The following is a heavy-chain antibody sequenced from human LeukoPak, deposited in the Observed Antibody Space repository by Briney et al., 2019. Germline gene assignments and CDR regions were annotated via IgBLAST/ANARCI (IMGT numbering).Heavy chain of an antibody. D-gene: IGHD3-22*01. CDR2: INPNSGGT. J-gene: IGHJ5*02. CDR1: GYTFTGYY. CDR3: ARDREYYYDSSGYYYVSVLGFDP. V-gene: IGHV1-2*02. Sequence: PRASVKVSCKASGYTFTGYYMHWVRQAPGQGLEWMGWINPNSGGTNYAQKFQGRVTMTRDTSISTAYMELSRLRSDDTAVYYCARDREYYYDSSGYYYVSVLGFDPWGQGTLVTVSS.